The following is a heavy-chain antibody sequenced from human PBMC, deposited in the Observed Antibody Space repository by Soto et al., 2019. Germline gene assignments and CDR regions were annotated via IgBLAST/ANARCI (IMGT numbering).Heavy chain of an antibody. Sequence: QVQLVQSGAEVKKPGSSVKVSCKASGGTFSSYAISWVRQAPGQGLEWMGGIIPIFGTANYAQKFQGRVNITADQSTSKAYMELSSLRSEDTAVYYCARGGRVYDYVWGSYRPPHNWFDPWGQGTLVTVSS. J-gene: IGHJ5*02. D-gene: IGHD3-16*02. V-gene: IGHV1-69*01. CDR3: ARGGRVYDYVWGSYRPPHNWFDP. CDR2: IIPIFGTA. CDR1: GGTFSSYA.